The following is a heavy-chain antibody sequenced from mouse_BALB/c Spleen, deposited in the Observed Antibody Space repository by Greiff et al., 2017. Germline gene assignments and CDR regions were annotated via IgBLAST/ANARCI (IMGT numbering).Heavy chain of an antibody. CDR1: GFTFNTYA. V-gene: IGHV10-1*02. J-gene: IGHJ2*01. Sequence: EVMLVESGGGLVQPKGSLKLSCAASGFTFNTYAMNWVRQAPGKGLEWVARIRSKSNNYATYYADSVKDRFTISRDDSQSMLYLQMNNLKTEDTAMYYCVRQGFDYWGQGTTLTVSS. CDR2: IRSKSNNYAT. CDR3: VRQGFDY.